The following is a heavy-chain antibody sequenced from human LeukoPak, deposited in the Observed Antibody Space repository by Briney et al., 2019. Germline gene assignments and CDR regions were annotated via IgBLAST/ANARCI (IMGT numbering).Heavy chain of an antibody. V-gene: IGHV1-2*02. CDR2: INPNSGGT. Sequence: ASVKASCKASGYTFTGYYMHWVRQAPGQGLEWMGWINPNSGGTNYAQKFQGRVTMTRDTSISTAYMELSRLRSDDTAVYYCARVQTGTTRSIDYWGQGTLVTDSS. D-gene: IGHD1-7*01. J-gene: IGHJ4*02. CDR3: ARVQTGTTRSIDY. CDR1: GYTFTGYY.